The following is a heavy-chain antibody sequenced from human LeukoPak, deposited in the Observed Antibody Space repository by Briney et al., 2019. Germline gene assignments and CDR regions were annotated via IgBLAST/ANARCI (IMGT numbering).Heavy chain of an antibody. Sequence: GESLKISCKGTGYSFSSYWIGWVRQMPGKGLEWMGIIYPGDSDTRYSPSFQGQVTISADKSIRTAYLQWSSLKASDTAIYYCARETAGTFHFDFWGQGTLVTVSS. CDR1: GYSFSSYW. J-gene: IGHJ4*02. D-gene: IGHD6-13*01. CDR3: ARETAGTFHFDF. V-gene: IGHV5-51*01. CDR2: IYPGDSDT.